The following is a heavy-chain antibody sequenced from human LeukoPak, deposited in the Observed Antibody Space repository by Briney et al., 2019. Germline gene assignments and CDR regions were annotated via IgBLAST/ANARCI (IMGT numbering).Heavy chain of an antibody. J-gene: IGHJ5*02. Sequence: GSLRLSCAASGFTFSSYAMHWVRQAPGKGLEWVAVISYDGSNKYYADSVKGRFTISRDNSKNTLYLLMTSLRAEDTALYYCAKEGGLQSLPYTWFDPWGQGTLVTVST. CDR1: GFTFSSYA. V-gene: IGHV3-30*04. CDR3: AKEGGLQSLPYTWFDP. D-gene: IGHD5-24*01. CDR2: ISYDGSNK.